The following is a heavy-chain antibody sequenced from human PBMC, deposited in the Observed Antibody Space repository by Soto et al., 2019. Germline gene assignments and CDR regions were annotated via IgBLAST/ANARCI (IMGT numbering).Heavy chain of an antibody. J-gene: IGHJ4*02. CDR3: ARELDYGDYEVVDY. CDR2: INPNSGGT. V-gene: IGHV1-2*02. D-gene: IGHD4-17*01. Sequence: VKVSCKASGYTFTGYYMHWVRQAPGQGLEWMGWINPNSGGTNYAQKFQGRVTMTRDTSISTAYMELSRLRSDDTAVYYCARELDYGDYEVVDYWGQGTLVTVSS. CDR1: GYTFTGYY.